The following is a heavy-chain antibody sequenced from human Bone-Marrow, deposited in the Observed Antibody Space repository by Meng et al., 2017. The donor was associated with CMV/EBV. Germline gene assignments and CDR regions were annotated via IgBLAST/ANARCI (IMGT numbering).Heavy chain of an antibody. CDR1: GFTFSSYE. Sequence: GGSLRLSCAASGFTFSSYEMNWVRQAPGKGLEWVSYISSSGSTIYYADSVKGRFTISRDNAKNSLYLQMNSLRAEDTAVYYCARFVLTHYCYYGMDVWGQGTTVTVSS. CDR3: ARFVLTHYCYYGMDV. V-gene: IGHV3-48*03. J-gene: IGHJ6*02. CDR2: ISSSGSTI. D-gene: IGHD2-8*01.